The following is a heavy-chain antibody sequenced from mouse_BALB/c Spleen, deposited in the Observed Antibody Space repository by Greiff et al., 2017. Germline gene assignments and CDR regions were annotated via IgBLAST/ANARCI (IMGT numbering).Heavy chain of an antibody. V-gene: IGHV5-12-1*01. Sequence: EVMLVESGGGLVKPGGSLKLSCAASGFAFSSYDMSWVCQTPEKRLEWVAYISSGGGSTYYPDTVKGRFTISRDNAKNTLYLQMSSLKSEDTAMYYCAQAKSFLNWAWFAYWGQGTLVTVSA. CDR3: AQAKSFLNWAWFAY. CDR2: ISSGGGST. CDR1: GFAFSSYD. D-gene: IGHD4-1*01. J-gene: IGHJ3*01.